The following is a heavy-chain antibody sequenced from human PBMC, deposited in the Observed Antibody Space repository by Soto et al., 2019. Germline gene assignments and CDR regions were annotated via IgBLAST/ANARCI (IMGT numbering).Heavy chain of an antibody. CDR3: ARNCISPSCGYYFDY. D-gene: IGHD2-2*01. V-gene: IGHV3-30-3*01. J-gene: IGHJ4*02. Sequence: QVQLVESGGGVVQPGRSLRLSCAASGFTFSSYAMHWVRQAPGKGLEWVAVISYDGSNKYYADSVKGRITISRANSKNTPYLKMTSLRAEDTAVYYGARNCISPSCGYYFDYWGQGTLVTVSS. CDR2: ISYDGSNK. CDR1: GFTFSSYA.